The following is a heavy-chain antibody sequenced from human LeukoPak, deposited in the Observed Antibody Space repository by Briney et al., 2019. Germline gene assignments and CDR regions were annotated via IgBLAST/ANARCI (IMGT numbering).Heavy chain of an antibody. CDR2: ISYAGSSD. Sequence: PVRSLRLSCAASVFTFSSYAMHGVRQAPGRGLEWVSVISYAGSSDYYDDSVKGRFIISRDNSKNPLSLQMNSLRAEDTAVYYCARDPLAYGSGRYYQAFDYWGQGTLVTVSS. D-gene: IGHD3-10*01. V-gene: IGHV3-30-3*01. CDR3: ARDPLAYGSGRYYQAFDY. J-gene: IGHJ4*02. CDR1: VFTFSSYA.